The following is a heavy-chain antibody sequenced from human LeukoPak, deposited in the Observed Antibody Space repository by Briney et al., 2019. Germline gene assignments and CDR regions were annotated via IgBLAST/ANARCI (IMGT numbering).Heavy chain of an antibody. J-gene: IGHJ4*02. CDR3: ARRIQGMAPYYFDY. Sequence: GGSLRLSCTASGFTSRSYWMHWVRRAPGKGLVWVSRINSDGGSTSYADSVKGRFTISRDNAKNTLYLQMNSLRAEDTAVYYCARRIQGMAPYYFDYWGQGTLVTVSS. V-gene: IGHV3-74*01. D-gene: IGHD5-24*01. CDR2: INSDGGST. CDR1: GFTSRSYW.